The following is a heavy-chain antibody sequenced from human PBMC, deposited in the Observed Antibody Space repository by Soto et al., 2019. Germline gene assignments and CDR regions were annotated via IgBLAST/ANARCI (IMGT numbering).Heavy chain of an antibody. J-gene: IGHJ5*02. V-gene: IGHV4-39*01. CDR1: GGSISSSSYY. CDR2: IYYSGST. CDR3: ARHSIWFGELSYNWFDP. D-gene: IGHD3-10*01. Sequence: SETLSLTCTVSGGSISSSSYYWGWIRQPPGKGLEWIGSIYYSGSTYYNPSLKSRVTISVDTSKNQFSLKLSSVTAADTAVYYCARHSIWFGELSYNWFDPWGQGTLVTVSS.